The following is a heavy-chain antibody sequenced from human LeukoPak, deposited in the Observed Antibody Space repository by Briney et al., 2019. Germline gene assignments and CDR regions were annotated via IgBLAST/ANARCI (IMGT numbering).Heavy chain of an antibody. V-gene: IGHV3-11*04. J-gene: IGHJ2*01. Sequence: GGSLRLSCAASGFIFNDHYMSWIRQAPGKGLEWVSYVSISGGTIYYADSVKGRCTISRDNAKKSLYLEINSLRADDTAVYYCARDPESSSFDLWGRGALVTVSS. D-gene: IGHD6-13*01. CDR3: ARDPESSSFDL. CDR1: GFIFNDHY. CDR2: VSISGGTI.